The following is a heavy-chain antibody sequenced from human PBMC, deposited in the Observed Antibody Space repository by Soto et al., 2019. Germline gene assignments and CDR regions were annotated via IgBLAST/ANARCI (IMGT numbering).Heavy chain of an antibody. V-gene: IGHV3-33*01. D-gene: IGHD5-18*01. CDR3: ARRRGYSYGRHYYYGMDV. CDR2: IWYDGSNK. Sequence: QVQLVESGGGVVQPGRSLRLSCAASGFTFSSHGMHWVRQAPGKGLEWVAVIWYDGSNKYYADSVKGRFTISRDNSKNTLYLQMNSLRAEDTAVYYCARRRGYSYGRHYYYGMDVWGQGTTVTVSS. CDR1: GFTFSSHG. J-gene: IGHJ6*02.